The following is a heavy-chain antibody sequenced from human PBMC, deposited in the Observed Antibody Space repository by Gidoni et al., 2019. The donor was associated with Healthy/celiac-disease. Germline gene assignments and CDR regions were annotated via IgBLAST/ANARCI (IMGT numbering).Heavy chain of an antibody. D-gene: IGHD3-10*01. CDR2: IKWNGGST. Sequence: EVQLVESGGGVVRPGGSLRLSCAASGFTFDDYGMSWVRQAPGKGLEWVSGIKWNGGSTGYADSVKGRFTISRDNAKNSLYLQMNSLRAEDTALYYCARGYYGSGSYSHYYGMDVWGQGTTVTVSS. CDR3: ARGYYGSGSYSHYYGMDV. J-gene: IGHJ6*02. CDR1: GFTFDDYG. V-gene: IGHV3-20*04.